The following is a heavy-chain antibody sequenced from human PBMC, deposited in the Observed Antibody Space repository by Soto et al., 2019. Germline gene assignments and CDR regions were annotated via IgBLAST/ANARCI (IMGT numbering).Heavy chain of an antibody. CDR3: AGGTPSPLIVRSSRGPWFDP. CDR2: MYYGGRT. Sequence: SETLSLTCTVSGGSTSSYYWSWIRQPPGKGLEWIGYMYYGGRTNYNPSLKSRVTISVDTSKMQVSLKLSSVTAADTAVYFCAGGTPSPLIVRSSRGPWFDPWGQGTLVTVSS. CDR1: GGSTSSYY. J-gene: IGHJ5*02. D-gene: IGHD2-15*01. V-gene: IGHV4-59*08.